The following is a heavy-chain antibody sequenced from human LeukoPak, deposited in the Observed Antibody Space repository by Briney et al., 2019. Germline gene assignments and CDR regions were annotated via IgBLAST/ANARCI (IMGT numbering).Heavy chain of an antibody. V-gene: IGHV3-74*01. CDR2: INSDGSST. J-gene: IGHJ4*02. CDR3: ARLGGDRYCTNGVCYYCDY. CDR1: GFTFSRYW. D-gene: IGHD2-8*01. Sequence: GGSLRLSCAASGFTFSRYWMHWVRQAPGKGLVWVSRINSDGSSTSYADSVKGRFTISRDNAKNTMYLQMNSLRAEDTGVYYCARLGGDRYCTNGVCYYCDYWGQGTLVTVSS.